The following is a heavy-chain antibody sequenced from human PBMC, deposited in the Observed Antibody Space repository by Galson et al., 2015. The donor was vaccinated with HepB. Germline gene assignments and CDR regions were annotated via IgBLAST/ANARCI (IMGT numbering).Heavy chain of an antibody. CDR2: ISAYNGNT. CDR3: ARDLLSLTGYYSEPIDY. CDR1: GYTFTSYG. Sequence: SVKVSCKASGYTFTSYGISWVRQAPGQGLEWMGWISAYNGNTNYAQKLQGRVTMTTDTSTSTAYMELRSLRSDDTAVYYCARDLLSLTGYYSEPIDYWGQGTLVTVSS. J-gene: IGHJ4*02. V-gene: IGHV1-18*04. D-gene: IGHD3-9*01.